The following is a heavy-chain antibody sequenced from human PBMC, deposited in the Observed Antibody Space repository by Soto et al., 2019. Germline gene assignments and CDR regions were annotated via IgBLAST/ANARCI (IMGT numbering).Heavy chain of an antibody. CDR2: ISAYNGNT. CDR3: ARDAYYDILTGSDHSYYGMDV. D-gene: IGHD3-9*01. V-gene: IGHV1-18*01. Sequence: ASVKVSCKASGYTFTSYGISWVRQAPGQGLEWMGWISAYNGNTNYAQKLQGRVTMTTDTSTSTAYMELRSLRSDDTAVYYCARDAYYDILTGSDHSYYGMDVWGQGTTVTVSS. J-gene: IGHJ6*02. CDR1: GYTFTSYG.